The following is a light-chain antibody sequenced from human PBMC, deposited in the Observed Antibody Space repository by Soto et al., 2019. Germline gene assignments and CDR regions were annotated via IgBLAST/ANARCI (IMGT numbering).Light chain of an antibody. Sequence: SVLTQPPSVSGAPGQRVTISCTGSSSNIGAGYDVHWYQQLPGTAPKLLIYGNSNRPSGVPDRFSGSKSGTSASLAITGLQAEDEADYYCQSYDSSLSHYVFGTGTKVTVL. CDR1: SSNIGAGYD. CDR3: QSYDSSLSHYV. J-gene: IGLJ1*01. V-gene: IGLV1-40*01. CDR2: GNS.